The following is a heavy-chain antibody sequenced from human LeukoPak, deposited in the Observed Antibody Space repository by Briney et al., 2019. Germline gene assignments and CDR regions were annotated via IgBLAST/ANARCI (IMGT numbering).Heavy chain of an antibody. CDR1: GFTFSSYA. V-gene: IGHV3-23*01. Sequence: GGSLRLSCAASGFTFSSYAMSWVCQAPGKGLEWVSAISGSGGSTYYADSVKGRFTISRDNAKNTLFLQMNSLRAEDTAVYHCAKAIDSSNWLPDYWGQGTLVTVSS. J-gene: IGHJ4*02. D-gene: IGHD6-13*01. CDR3: AKAIDSSNWLPDY. CDR2: ISGSGGST.